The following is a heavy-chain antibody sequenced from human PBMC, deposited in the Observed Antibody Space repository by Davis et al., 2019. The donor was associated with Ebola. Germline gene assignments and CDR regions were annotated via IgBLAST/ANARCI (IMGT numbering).Heavy chain of an antibody. D-gene: IGHD6-19*01. CDR3: VREGKQWLVSL. CDR1: GFSSSSYW. V-gene: IGHV3-7*01. CDR2: INQDASEK. J-gene: IGHJ4*02. Sequence: RGSLSPSCALSGFSSSSYWMSWLRQAPGKGLEWVANINQDASEKYYVDSVKGRYIISRDNAKTSVFLQMNSLRAEDTGIYYCVREGKQWLVSLWGQGTLVTVSS.